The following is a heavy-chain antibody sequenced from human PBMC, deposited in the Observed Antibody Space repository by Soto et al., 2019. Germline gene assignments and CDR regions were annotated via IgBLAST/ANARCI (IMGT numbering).Heavy chain of an antibody. J-gene: IGHJ4*02. D-gene: IGHD6-6*01. CDR2: ISAYNGDK. V-gene: IGHV1-18*01. CDR1: GFMFNTYG. CDR3: ARTGGGMAARPLDY. Sequence: QVHLVQSGGEVKKPGASVEVSCKTSGFMFNTYGFTWVRQAPGQGLEWMAWISAYNGDKKYAQQFQGRVTMTTDTSTNSVSMELRNLRSDDTAIYYCARTGGGMAARPLDYWGQGTLVTVSS.